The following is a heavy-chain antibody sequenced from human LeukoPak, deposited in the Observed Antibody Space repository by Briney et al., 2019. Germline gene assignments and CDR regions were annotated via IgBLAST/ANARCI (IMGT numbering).Heavy chain of an antibody. CDR2: IYYGGST. D-gene: IGHD3-3*02. CDR3: ARLGHYWSVIDY. V-gene: IGHV4-39*01. CDR1: GGSISDSDYY. Sequence: SEILSLTCTVSGGSISDSDYYWGWIRQPPGKGLEWIESIYYGGSTYYNPSLRSRVTISVDTSKNQFSLKLRSVTAADTAVYYCARLGHYWSVIDYWGQGTLVTVSS. J-gene: IGHJ4*02.